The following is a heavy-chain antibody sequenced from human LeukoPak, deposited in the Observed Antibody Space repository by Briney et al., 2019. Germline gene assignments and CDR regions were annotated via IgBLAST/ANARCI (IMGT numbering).Heavy chain of an antibody. CDR2: IRGSGGRT. CDR3: ARGLGSGTFPLFDY. CDR1: GFTFSSHS. D-gene: IGHD3-10*01. J-gene: IGHJ4*02. Sequence: GGSLRLSCAAPGFTFSSHSMSWVRQAPGNGMEWVSAIRGSGGRTYYADSYKGRFTISRDNSKNPLYLQMNSLRAEDTAVYYCARGLGSGTFPLFDYWGQGTLVTVSS. V-gene: IGHV3-23*01.